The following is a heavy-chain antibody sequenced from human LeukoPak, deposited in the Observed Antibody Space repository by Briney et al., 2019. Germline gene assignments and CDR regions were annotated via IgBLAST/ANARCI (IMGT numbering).Heavy chain of an antibody. CDR3: AKGSAQYYFDS. CDR2: ISGSGGST. D-gene: IGHD3-10*01. CDR1: GFTFSSYG. V-gene: IGHV3-23*01. J-gene: IGHJ4*02. Sequence: GGSLRLSCAASGFTFSSYGMSWVRQAPGKGLEWVSAISGSGGSTYYTDSVKGRFTISRDNSKNTLYLQMHSLSAEDTAFYYCAKGSAQYYFDSCGQGTLVTVSS.